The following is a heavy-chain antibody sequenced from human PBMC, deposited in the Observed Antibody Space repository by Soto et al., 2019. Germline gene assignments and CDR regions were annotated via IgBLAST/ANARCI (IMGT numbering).Heavy chain of an antibody. J-gene: IGHJ4*02. Sequence: QVQLVESGGGVVQPGRSLRLSCAASGFAFSSYGMHWVRQAPGKGLEWVTVIWSGGSDKYYADSVKGRFTISRDNSKNTLYLQMNSLRAEDTVVYYCARVYGSGTYPIDYWGQGTLVTVSS. CDR1: GFAFSSYG. D-gene: IGHD3-10*01. CDR3: ARVYGSGTYPIDY. V-gene: IGHV3-33*01. CDR2: IWSGGSDK.